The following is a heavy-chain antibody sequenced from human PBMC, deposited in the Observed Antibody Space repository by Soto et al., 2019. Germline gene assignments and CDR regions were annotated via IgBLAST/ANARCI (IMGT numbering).Heavy chain of an antibody. D-gene: IGHD5-18*01. CDR1: GGSISSGGYY. CDR2: IYYSGST. Sequence: QVQLQESGPGLVKPSQTLSLTCTVSGGSISSGGYYWSWIRQHPGKGLEWIGYIYYSGSTYYNPSLKSRGTISVDTSKNQFSLKLSSVPAADTAVYYCARGGYSYGYGPIDYWGQGTLVTVSS. V-gene: IGHV4-31*03. CDR3: ARGGYSYGYGPIDY. J-gene: IGHJ4*02.